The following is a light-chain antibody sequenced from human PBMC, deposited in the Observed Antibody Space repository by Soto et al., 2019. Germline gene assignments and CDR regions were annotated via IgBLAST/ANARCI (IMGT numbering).Light chain of an antibody. CDR2: AAS. J-gene: IGKJ2*01. V-gene: IGKV1-39*01. Sequence: DIQMTQSPSSLSASVGDRVTITCRASQSIINYVNWYQQKPGKPPKVLIYAASSLQSGVAQRCSGSGSGTDFTLTISSLQPEDFATYYCQQSYSPQIVYTFGQGTKLEIK. CDR3: QQSYSPQIVYT. CDR1: QSIINY.